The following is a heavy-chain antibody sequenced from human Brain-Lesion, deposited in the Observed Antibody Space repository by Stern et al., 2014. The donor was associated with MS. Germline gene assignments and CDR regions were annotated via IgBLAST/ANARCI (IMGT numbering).Heavy chain of an antibody. J-gene: IGHJ5*02. CDR1: GCTFGTYP. D-gene: IGHD5-18*01. Sequence: QVQLVQSGPAVKKPGSSVQVSCKASGCTFGTYPITWLRQAPGQGLEWIGRIIPIVGSTNYAQKFQGRVTITADRSTTTVYMKLSSLKSDDAAVYYCAKDGPALVTNWFDPWGRGTLVTVSS. CDR2: IIPIVGST. CDR3: AKDGPALVTNWFDP. V-gene: IGHV1-69*06.